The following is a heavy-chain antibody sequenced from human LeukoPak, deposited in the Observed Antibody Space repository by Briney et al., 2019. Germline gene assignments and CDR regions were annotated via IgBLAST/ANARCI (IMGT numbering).Heavy chain of an antibody. J-gene: IGHJ3*02. Sequence: GGSLRLSCAASGFTFSSYGMHWVRQAPGKGLEWVAVISYDGSNKYYADSVKGRFTISRDNSKNTLYLQMNSLRAEDTAVYYCAKDASTVTTSNAFDIWGQGTMVTVSS. D-gene: IGHD4-17*01. CDR1: GFTFSSYG. V-gene: IGHV3-30*18. CDR2: ISYDGSNK. CDR3: AKDASTVTTSNAFDI.